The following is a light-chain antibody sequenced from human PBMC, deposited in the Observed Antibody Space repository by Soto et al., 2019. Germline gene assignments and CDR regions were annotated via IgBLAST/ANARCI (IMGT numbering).Light chain of an antibody. CDR1: MRDVGAYNL. CDR3: SSYTSSSSGV. V-gene: IGLV2-14*01. J-gene: IGLJ1*01. CDR2: EVS. Sequence: QSVLTQPASVSGSAGQSITISCSGTMRDVGAYNLVSWYQQHPGKAPKLMIYEVSNRPSGVSNRFSGSKSGNTASLTISGLQAEDEADYYCSSYTSSSSGVFGTGTKVTVL.